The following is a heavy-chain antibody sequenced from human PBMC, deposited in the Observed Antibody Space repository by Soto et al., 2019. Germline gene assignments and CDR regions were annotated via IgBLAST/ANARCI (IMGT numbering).Heavy chain of an antibody. CDR1: DFTFTNAW. V-gene: IGHV3-15*07. CDR2: IKTKIDGGTT. J-gene: IGHJ4*02. D-gene: IGHD6-6*01. Sequence: EVQLVESGGGLVKPGGSLRLSCAASDFTFTNAWMNWVRQAPGKGLEWVGRIKTKIDGGTTDYAAPVKGRFTISRDDSKNTLYLQMNSLKAEDTAVYYCTTDLSRLVLPYWGQGTLVTVSS. CDR3: TTDLSRLVLPY.